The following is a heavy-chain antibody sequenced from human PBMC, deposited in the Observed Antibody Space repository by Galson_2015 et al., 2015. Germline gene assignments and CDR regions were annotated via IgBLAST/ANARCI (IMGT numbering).Heavy chain of an antibody. CDR3: AKLGGAKVAARGSQVDH. CDR2: ISGSGGGT. Sequence: SLRLSCAVSGFTFSSSAMTWARQAPGKGLEWVSAISGSGGGTFYADSVKGRFTISRDISKNTLYLQMNNLRAEDTALYYCAKLGGAKVAARGSQVDHWGQGTLVTVSS. V-gene: IGHV3-23*01. D-gene: IGHD6-19*01. CDR1: GFTFSSSA. J-gene: IGHJ4*02.